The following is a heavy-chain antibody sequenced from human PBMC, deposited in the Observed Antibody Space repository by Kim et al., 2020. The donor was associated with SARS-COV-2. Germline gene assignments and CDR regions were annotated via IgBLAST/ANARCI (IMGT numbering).Heavy chain of an antibody. CDR1: GYTFTGYG. CDR3: ARGYGAY. CDR2: INPNNGGT. J-gene: IGHJ4*02. D-gene: IGHD5-12*01. Sequence: ASVKVSCKASGYTFTGYGIQWVRQAAGQGLEWMGWINPNNGGTNYAQKFQGRVTMTRDTSISTAYMELSRLRFDDTAVYYCARGYGAYWGQGTLVTVSS. V-gene: IGHV1-2*02.